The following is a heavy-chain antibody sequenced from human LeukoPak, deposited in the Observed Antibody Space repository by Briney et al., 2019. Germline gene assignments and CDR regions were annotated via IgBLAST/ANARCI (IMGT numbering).Heavy chain of an antibody. V-gene: IGHV4-59*12. J-gene: IGHJ4*02. CDR3: AGRGDDFWSGYYTRPFDY. CDR2: TYNSGST. D-gene: IGHD3-3*01. CDR1: GGSISSDY. Sequence: PSQTLSLTCTVSGGSISSDYWSWIRQPPGKGLEWVAYTYNSGSTSYNPSLKSRVTISVDTSKNQFSLKLSSVTAADTAVYYCAGRGDDFWSGYYTRPFDYWGQGTLVTVSS.